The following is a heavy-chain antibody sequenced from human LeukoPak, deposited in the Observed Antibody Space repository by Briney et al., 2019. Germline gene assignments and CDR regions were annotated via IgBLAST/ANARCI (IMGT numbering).Heavy chain of an antibody. J-gene: IGHJ4*02. D-gene: IGHD2-2*01. V-gene: IGHV3-7*01. CDR1: GFTFSSYW. CDR3: ARVAPHQYYATDY. CDR2: IKQDGSEK. Sequence: GGSLRLSCAASGFTFSSYWMSWVRQAPGKGLEWVANIKQDGSEKYYVDSVKGRFTISRDNAKNSLYLQMNSLRAEDTAVYYCARVAPHQYYATDYWGQGTLVTVSS.